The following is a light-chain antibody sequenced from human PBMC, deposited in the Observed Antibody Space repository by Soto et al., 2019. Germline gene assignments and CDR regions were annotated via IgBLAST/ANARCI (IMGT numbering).Light chain of an antibody. CDR1: QDISGW. CDR2: AAS. Sequence: DIQMTQSASSVSASVGDRFTITCRASQDISGWLAWFQQKPGKAPNLLIYAASILQSGVPSRFSGSGSGTDFTLTITYLQPEDFATYYCQQSYSTPRTFGQGTKVDIK. V-gene: IGKV1D-12*01. J-gene: IGKJ1*01. CDR3: QQSYSTPRT.